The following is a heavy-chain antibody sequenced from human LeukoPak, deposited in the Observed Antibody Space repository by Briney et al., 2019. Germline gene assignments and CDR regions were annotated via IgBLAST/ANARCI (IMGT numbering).Heavy chain of an antibody. Sequence: SETLSLTCAVYGGSFSGYSWSWIRQPPGKGLEWLGEINHSGTTNYNPSLKSRVTISVDTSKNQFSLKLNSVTAADTAVYYCARGGYTIYRSRTPNMDVWGKGTTVTVSS. V-gene: IGHV4-34*01. D-gene: IGHD3-3*01. CDR2: INHSGTT. CDR3: ARGGYTIYRSRTPNMDV. J-gene: IGHJ6*03. CDR1: GGSFSGYS.